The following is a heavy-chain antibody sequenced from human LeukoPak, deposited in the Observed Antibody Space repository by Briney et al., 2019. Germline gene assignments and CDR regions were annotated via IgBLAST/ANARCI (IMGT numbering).Heavy chain of an antibody. CDR1: GFTFYDYA. CDR2: ICWNSGSI. D-gene: IGHD5-18*01. J-gene: IGHJ3*02. Sequence: GGSLRLSCAASGFTFYDYAMHWVRHAPGKGLEWVSGICWNSGSIGYADSVKGRFTISRDNAKNSLYLQMNSLRAEDTALYYCAKAYVDTAMVDAFDIWGQGTMVTVSS. V-gene: IGHV3-9*01. CDR3: AKAYVDTAMVDAFDI.